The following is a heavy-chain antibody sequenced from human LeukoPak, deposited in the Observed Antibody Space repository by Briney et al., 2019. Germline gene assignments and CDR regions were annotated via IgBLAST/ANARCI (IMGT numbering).Heavy chain of an antibody. V-gene: IGHV4-39*01. CDR2: IYYSGST. J-gene: IGHJ5*02. D-gene: IGHD6-13*01. CDR1: GGSISSTNYY. CDR3: ARQGIAAAGDNWFDP. Sequence: ESSETLSLTCTVSGGSISSTNYYWGWIRQPPGKGLEWIGSIYYSGSTYYNPSLKSRVTISVDTSKNQFSLKLSSVTAADTAVYYCARQGIAAAGDNWFDPWGQGTLVTVSS.